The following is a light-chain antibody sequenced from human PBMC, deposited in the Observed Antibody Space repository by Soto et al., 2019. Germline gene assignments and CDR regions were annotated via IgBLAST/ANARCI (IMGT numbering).Light chain of an antibody. Sequence: DIQMTQSPSSLSASVGDRVTITCRASQGIGNYLAWFQQKPGKATKSLIYDASSLRSGVPSKFSGSGFGTDFTLTISSLQPEDFATYYCQQYNTYPITFGQGTRLEIK. V-gene: IGKV1-16*02. CDR2: DAS. J-gene: IGKJ5*01. CDR1: QGIGNY. CDR3: QQYNTYPIT.